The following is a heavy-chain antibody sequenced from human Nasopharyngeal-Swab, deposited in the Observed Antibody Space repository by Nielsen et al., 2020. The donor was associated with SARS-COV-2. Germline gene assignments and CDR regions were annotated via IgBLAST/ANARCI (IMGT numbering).Heavy chain of an antibody. D-gene: IGHD6-19*01. CDR1: GVSISSSNYY. CDR3: ARHSSGWSFDY. Sequence: SETLSLTCTVSGVSISSSNYYWGWIRQPPGKGLEWIGTIYYSGNTYFNPSLKSRVTMSVDTSKHQFSLNLSSVTAADAALYYCARHSSGWSFDYWDHGTLVPSPQ. V-gene: IGHV4-39*01. J-gene: IGHJ4*01. CDR2: IYYSGNT.